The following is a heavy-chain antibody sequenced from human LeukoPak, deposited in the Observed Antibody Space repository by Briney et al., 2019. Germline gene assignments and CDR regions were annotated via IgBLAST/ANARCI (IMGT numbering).Heavy chain of an antibody. CDR2: ISSSSSYI. V-gene: IGHV3-21*01. D-gene: IGHD3-10*01. CDR3: ARAFWGRITMVRGVIYDAFDI. Sequence: PGGSLRLSCAASGFTFSSYSMNWVRQAPGKGLEWVSSISSSSSYIYYADSVKGRFTISRDNAKNSLYLQMNSLRAEDTAVYYCARAFWGRITMVRGVIYDAFDIWGQGTMVTVSS. J-gene: IGHJ3*02. CDR1: GFTFSSYS.